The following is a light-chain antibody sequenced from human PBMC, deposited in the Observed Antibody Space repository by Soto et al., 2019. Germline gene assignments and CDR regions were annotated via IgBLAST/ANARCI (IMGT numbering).Light chain of an antibody. J-gene: IGLJ2*01. Sequence: QSVLTQPPSASGTPGQRVTISCSGSSSNIGSNTVNWYQQLPGTAPKLVIYSNNQRPSGVPDRFSGSKSGTSASLAISGLQYEDEADYYCVAWDDSLNGYVVFGGGNK. CDR2: SNN. CDR3: VAWDDSLNGYVV. V-gene: IGLV1-44*01. CDR1: SSNIGSNT.